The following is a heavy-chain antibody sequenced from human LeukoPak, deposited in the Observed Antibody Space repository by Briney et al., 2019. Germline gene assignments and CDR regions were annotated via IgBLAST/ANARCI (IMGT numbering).Heavy chain of an antibody. J-gene: IGHJ4*02. V-gene: IGHV1-2*02. CDR3: AILRGVIDY. Sequence: ASVKVSCKASGGTFSNYAISWVRQAPGQGLEWMGWINPNSGGTNYAQKFQGRVTMTRDTSISTTYMELSSLRSDDTAVYYCAILRGVIDYWGQGTLVTVSS. CDR2: INPNSGGT. D-gene: IGHD3-10*01. CDR1: GGTFSNYA.